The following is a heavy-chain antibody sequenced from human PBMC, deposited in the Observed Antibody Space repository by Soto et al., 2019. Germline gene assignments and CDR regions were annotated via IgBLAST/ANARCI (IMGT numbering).Heavy chain of an antibody. CDR1: GGSISSYY. CDR3: AREYSSSSGYYFDY. Sequence: SETLSLTCTVSGGSISSYYWSWIRQPPGKGLEWIGYIYYSGSTNYNPSLKSRVTISVDTSKNQFSLKLSSVTAADTAVYHCAREYSSSSGYYFDYWGLGTLVTVSS. V-gene: IGHV4-59*01. CDR2: IYYSGST. D-gene: IGHD6-6*01. J-gene: IGHJ4*02.